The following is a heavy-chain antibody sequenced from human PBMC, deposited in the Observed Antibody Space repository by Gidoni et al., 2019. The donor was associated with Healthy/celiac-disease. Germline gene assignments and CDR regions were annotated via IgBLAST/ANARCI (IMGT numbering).Heavy chain of an antibody. J-gene: IGHJ5*02. D-gene: IGHD3-16*02. CDR2: IWYDGSNK. V-gene: IGHV3-33*01. CDR1: GFPFSSYG. CDR3: ARDGTPYYDYVWGSYRYTGWFDP. Sequence: QVQLVESGGGVVQPGRSLRLSCAASGFPFSSYGMHWVRQAPGKGLEWVAVIWYDGSNKYYADSVKGRFTISRDNSKNTLYLQMNSLRAEDTAVYYCARDGTPYYDYVWGSYRYTGWFDPWGQGTLVTASS.